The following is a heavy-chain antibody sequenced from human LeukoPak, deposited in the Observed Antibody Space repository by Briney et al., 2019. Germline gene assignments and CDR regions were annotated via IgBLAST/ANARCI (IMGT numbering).Heavy chain of an antibody. Sequence: ASVKVSCKASGGTFSSQAISWVRQAPGQGLEWMGWINPNSGGTNYAQKFQGRVTMTRDTSISTAYMELSRLRSDDTAVYYCARDLEGSGWFNYFDYWGQGTLVTVSS. V-gene: IGHV1-2*02. CDR3: ARDLEGSGWFNYFDY. CDR2: INPNSGGT. J-gene: IGHJ4*02. CDR1: GGTFSSQA. D-gene: IGHD6-19*01.